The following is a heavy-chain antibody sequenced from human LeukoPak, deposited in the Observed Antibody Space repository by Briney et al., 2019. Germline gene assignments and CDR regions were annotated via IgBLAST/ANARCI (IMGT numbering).Heavy chain of an antibody. J-gene: IGHJ6*02. CDR1: GGSISSGGYS. V-gene: IGHV4-30-2*01. Sequence: SETLSLTCAVSGGSISSGGYSWSWIRQPPGKGLEWIGYIYHSGSTYYNPSLKSRVTISVDRSKNQFSLKLSSVTAADTAVYYCARGYCSGGSCYRYYYYGMDVWGQGTTVTVSS. D-gene: IGHD2-15*01. CDR3: ARGYCSGGSCYRYYYYGMDV. CDR2: IYHSGST.